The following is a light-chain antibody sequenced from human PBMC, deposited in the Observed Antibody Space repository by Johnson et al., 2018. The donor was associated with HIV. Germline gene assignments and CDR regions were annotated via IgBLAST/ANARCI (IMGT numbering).Light chain of an antibody. CDR3: GTWDSSLSAYV. CDR2: DSY. CDR1: SSNIGNKY. Sequence: QSVLTQPPSVSAAPGQKVTISCSGSSSNIGNKYVSWYQQLPGTAPKLLIYDSYSRPSGIPDRFSGSKSGTSATLGITGLQTGDEADYYCGTWDSSLSAYVVGTGTKVTAL. V-gene: IGLV1-51*01. J-gene: IGLJ1*01.